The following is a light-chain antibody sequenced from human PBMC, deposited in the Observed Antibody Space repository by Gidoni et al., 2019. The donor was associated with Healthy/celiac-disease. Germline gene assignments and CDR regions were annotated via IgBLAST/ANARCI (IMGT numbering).Light chain of an antibody. Sequence: DIVMTQSPDSLAVSLGERATINCKSSQSVLYSSNNKNYLALYQQKPGQPPKLLIYWASTRESGVPDRFSGSGSGTDVTLTSSSLQAEDVAVDYCQQYYSTRTFGQGTKVEIK. V-gene: IGKV4-1*01. CDR3: QQYYSTRT. CDR2: WAS. J-gene: IGKJ1*01. CDR1: QSVLYSSNNKNY.